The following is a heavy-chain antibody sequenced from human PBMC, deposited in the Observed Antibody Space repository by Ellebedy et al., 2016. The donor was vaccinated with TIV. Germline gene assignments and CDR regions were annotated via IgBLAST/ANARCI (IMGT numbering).Heavy chain of an antibody. CDR3: ASLHGVGKNV. Sequence: GESLKISCAASGFTFSDYYMSWIRQAPGKGLEWVSYISSSSSYTNYADSVKGRFTISRDNAKNSLYLQMNSLRAEDTAVYYCASLHGVGKNVWGQGTTVTVSS. V-gene: IGHV3-11*06. J-gene: IGHJ6*02. D-gene: IGHD2-2*01. CDR2: ISSSSSYT. CDR1: GFTFSDYY.